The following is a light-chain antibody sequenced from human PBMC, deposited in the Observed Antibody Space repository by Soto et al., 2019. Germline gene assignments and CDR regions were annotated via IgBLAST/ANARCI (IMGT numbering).Light chain of an antibody. CDR3: SSYTSISTYV. CDR1: SSDVGGYNL. CDR2: EVT. J-gene: IGLJ1*01. V-gene: IGLV2-14*02. Sequence: QSALTQPASVSGSPGQSITISCTGTSSDVGGYNLVSWYQQHPDKAPKLMIYEVTNRPSGVSNRFSGSKSGNTASLTISGLQAEDEADYYCSSYTSISTYVFGTGTKVTVL.